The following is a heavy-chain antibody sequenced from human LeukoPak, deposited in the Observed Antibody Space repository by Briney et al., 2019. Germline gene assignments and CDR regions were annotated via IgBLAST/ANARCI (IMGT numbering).Heavy chain of an antibody. D-gene: IGHD5-12*01. CDR1: GFTFSSYE. V-gene: IGHV3-48*03. CDR2: ISSSGSTI. CDR3: ARVKEASAFDI. J-gene: IGHJ3*02. Sequence: GGSLRLSCAASGFTFSSYEMNWVRQAPGKGLEWVSYISSSGSTIYYADSVKGRFTISRDNAKNSLYLQMNSLRAEDTAVYFCARVKEASAFDIWGQGTMVTVSS.